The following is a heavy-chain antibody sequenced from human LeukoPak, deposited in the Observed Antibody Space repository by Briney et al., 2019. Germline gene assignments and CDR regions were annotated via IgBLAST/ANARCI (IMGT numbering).Heavy chain of an antibody. D-gene: IGHD4-11*01. Sequence: GGSLRLSCAASGFTFSNYGFHWVRQAPGKGLEWVSVIWYDGSKKYYAGSVKGRFTISRDIFKNALYLQMNSLKVDDTAVYYCARDDSSFAPFDYWGQGTLVTVSS. CDR1: GFTFSNYG. V-gene: IGHV3-33*01. CDR2: IWYDGSKK. J-gene: IGHJ4*02. CDR3: ARDDSSFAPFDY.